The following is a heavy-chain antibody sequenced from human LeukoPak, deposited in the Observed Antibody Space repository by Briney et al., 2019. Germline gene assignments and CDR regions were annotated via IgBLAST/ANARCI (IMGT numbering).Heavy chain of an antibody. D-gene: IGHD1-20*01. J-gene: IGHJ4*02. V-gene: IGHV4-4*07. CDR2: IFPGGTT. Sequence: SETLSLTCTVSGGSISDYYWSWIRQPAGKGLQWIGRIFPGGTTDYNPSLKSRLTMSVDTSVNQFSLKLSSVTAADTAVYFCARMGRINWNPFDYWGQGTLVTVSS. CDR3: ARMGRINWNPFDY. CDR1: GGSISDYY.